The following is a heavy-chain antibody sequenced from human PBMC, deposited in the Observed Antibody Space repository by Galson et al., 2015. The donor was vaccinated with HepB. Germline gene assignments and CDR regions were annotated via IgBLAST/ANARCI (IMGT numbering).Heavy chain of an antibody. D-gene: IGHD1-26*01. CDR1: GFTFSAYS. V-gene: IGHV3-23*01. CDR3: AKREPSARNAMDV. J-gene: IGHJ6*02. CDR2: IRGSSGTT. Sequence: SLRLSCAASGFTFSAYSMRWVRQAPGKGLEWVSAIRGSSGTTYYADSVKGRFTISRDNSRNTLYLQMNSLRADDTAVYYCAKREPSARNAMDVWGQGTTVTVSS.